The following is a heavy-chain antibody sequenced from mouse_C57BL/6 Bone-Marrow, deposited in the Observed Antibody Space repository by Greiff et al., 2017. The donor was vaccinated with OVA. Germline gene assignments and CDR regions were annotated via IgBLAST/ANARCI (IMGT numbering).Heavy chain of an antibody. D-gene: IGHD1-1*01. CDR3: AGDDYGSSPYWYFDV. CDR1: GYAFSSSW. V-gene: IGHV1-82*01. J-gene: IGHJ1*03. CDR2: IYPGDGDT. Sequence: QVQLQQSGPELVKPGASVKISCKASGYAFSSSWMNWVKQRPGKGLEWIGRIYPGDGDTNYNGKFKGKGTLSADKSSSTADMQLSSLTSEDSAVYVCAGDDYGSSPYWYFDVWGTGTTVTVSS.